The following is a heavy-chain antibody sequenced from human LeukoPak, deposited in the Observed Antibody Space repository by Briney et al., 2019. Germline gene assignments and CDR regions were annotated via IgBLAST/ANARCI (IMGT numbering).Heavy chain of an antibody. J-gene: IGHJ4*02. CDR3: ARDSYGRYDYVWGSYRLFDY. CDR1: GDSVSSNSAA. CDR2: TYYRSKWYN. Sequence: SQTLSLTCAISGDSVSSNSAAWNWIRQSPSRGLEWLGRTYYRSKWYNDYAVSVKSRITINPDTSKNQFSLQLNSVTPEDTAVYYCARDSYGRYDYVWGSYRLFDYWGQGTLVTVSS. V-gene: IGHV6-1*01. D-gene: IGHD3-16*02.